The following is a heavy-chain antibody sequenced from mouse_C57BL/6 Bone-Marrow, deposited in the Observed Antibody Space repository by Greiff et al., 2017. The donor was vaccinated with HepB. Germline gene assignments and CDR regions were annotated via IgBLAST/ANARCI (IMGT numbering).Heavy chain of an antibody. CDR2: IYPGDGDT. D-gene: IGHD2-3*01. CDR3: ARRVGGYYPFAY. V-gene: IGHV1-82*01. CDR1: GYAFSSSW. J-gene: IGHJ3*01. Sequence: VKLQQSGPELVKPGASVKISCKASGYAFSSSWMNWVKQRPGKGLEWIGRIYPGDGDTNYNGKFKGKATLTADKSSSTAYMQLSSLTSEDSAVYFCARRVGGYYPFAYWGQGTLVTVSA.